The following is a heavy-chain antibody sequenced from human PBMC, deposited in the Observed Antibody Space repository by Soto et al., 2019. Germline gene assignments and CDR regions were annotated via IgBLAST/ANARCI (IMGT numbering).Heavy chain of an antibody. V-gene: IGHV1-46*03. CDR2: INPFDGSR. Sequence: ASVXVSCKASGYTFTSYYMHWVRQAPGQGLEWMGWINPFDGSRMFAQSFQGRVTMTRDTSTSTVYMEVSSLRSEDTAVYYCSRVDPGETSPFDHWGQGTLVTVS. CDR1: GYTFTSYY. CDR3: SRVDPGETSPFDH. J-gene: IGHJ4*02. D-gene: IGHD3-10*01.